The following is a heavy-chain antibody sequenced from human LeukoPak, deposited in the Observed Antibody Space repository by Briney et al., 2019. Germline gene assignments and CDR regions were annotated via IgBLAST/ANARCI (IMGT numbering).Heavy chain of an antibody. D-gene: IGHD5-12*01. V-gene: IGHV4-31*03. CDR1: GDFISSGGYY. CDR3: ARASTCFDN. Sequence: SETLSLTCTVSGDFISSGGYYWSWIRQHPGKGLEWIGYIYHTWTTYYNPSLKSRVSLSVDTSKNQFSLKLSSVTAADTAVYYCARASTCFDNWGQGTLVAVSS. J-gene: IGHJ4*02. CDR2: IYHTWTT.